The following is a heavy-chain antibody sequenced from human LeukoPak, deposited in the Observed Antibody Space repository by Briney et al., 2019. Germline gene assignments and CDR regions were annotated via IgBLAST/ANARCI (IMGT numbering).Heavy chain of an antibody. D-gene: IGHD3-22*01. J-gene: IGHJ5*02. CDR1: GYTFTSYY. Sequence: ASVKVSCKASGYTFTSYYMHWVRQAPGQGLEWMGLINPSGGSTSHAQKFQGRVSMTRDTSTSTVYMELSSLRSEDTAVYYCARPSYDSSGYYPTWGQGTLVTVSS. CDR2: INPSGGST. CDR3: ARPSYDSSGYYPT. V-gene: IGHV1-46*01.